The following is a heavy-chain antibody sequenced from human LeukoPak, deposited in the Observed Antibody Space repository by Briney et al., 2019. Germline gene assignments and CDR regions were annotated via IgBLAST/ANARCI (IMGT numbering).Heavy chain of an antibody. CDR3: ARGPYSYDSSGAFDI. CDR2: IYHNGNT. V-gene: IGHV4-4*02. J-gene: IGHJ3*02. CDR1: GGSVSSSNW. D-gene: IGHD3-22*01. Sequence: SGTLSLTCGVSGGSVSSSNWWNWVRPPPGKGLEWIGGIYHNGNTNYNPSLKSRVTISVDTSKNQFSLKLSSVTAADTAVYFCARGPYSYDSSGAFDIWGQGTMVTVSS.